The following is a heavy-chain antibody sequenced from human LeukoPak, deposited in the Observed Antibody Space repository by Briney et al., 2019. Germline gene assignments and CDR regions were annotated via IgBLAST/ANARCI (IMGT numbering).Heavy chain of an antibody. CDR3: AREGQQLVGLPDY. J-gene: IGHJ4*02. CDR2: INHSGST. Sequence: SETLSLTCAVYGGSFSGYYWSWIRQPPGKGLEWIGEINHSGSTNYNPSLKSRVTISVDTSKNQFSLKLSSVTAADTAVYYCAREGQQLVGLPDYWGQGTLVTVSS. V-gene: IGHV4-34*01. D-gene: IGHD6-13*01. CDR1: GGSFSGYY.